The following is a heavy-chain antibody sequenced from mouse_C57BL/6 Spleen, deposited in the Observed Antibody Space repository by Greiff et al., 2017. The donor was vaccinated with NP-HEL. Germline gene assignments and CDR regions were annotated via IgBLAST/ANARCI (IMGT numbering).Heavy chain of an antibody. Sequence: VQLQQSGPELVKPGASVKISCKASGYAFSSSWMNWVKQRPGKGLEWIGRLYPGDGDTNYNGKFKGTATLTADISSSTAYMQLSSLTSEDSAVYFCARVGNWDVFDYWGQGTTLTVSS. D-gene: IGHD4-1*01. CDR2: LYPGDGDT. J-gene: IGHJ2*01. V-gene: IGHV1-82*01. CDR3: ARVGNWDVFDY. CDR1: GYAFSSSW.